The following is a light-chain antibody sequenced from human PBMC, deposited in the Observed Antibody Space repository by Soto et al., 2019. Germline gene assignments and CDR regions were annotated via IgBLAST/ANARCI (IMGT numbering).Light chain of an antibody. CDR3: QQYESYSVT. CDR1: QSISSW. J-gene: IGKJ5*01. Sequence: DIQMTQSPSTLSASVGDRVTITCRASQSISSWLAWYQQKPGKAPNLLIYKASSLESGVPSRFSGSGSGTEFTLPISSLQPDDFATYYCQQYESYSVTFRQGTRLEIK. V-gene: IGKV1-5*03. CDR2: KAS.